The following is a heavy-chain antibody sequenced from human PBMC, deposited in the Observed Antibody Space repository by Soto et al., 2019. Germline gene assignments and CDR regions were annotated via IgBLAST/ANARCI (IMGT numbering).Heavy chain of an antibody. D-gene: IGHD2-8*02. J-gene: IGHJ3*02. V-gene: IGHV3-23*01. CDR3: AKATATGGGAFEI. Sequence: EMQMLESGGGLAQPGGSLRLSCAVSGFIYSSYDMSWVRQAPGKGLEWVSTILVGGSTHYEDSVKGRFTISRDTSKNTVYLQMNSLTAGDTAVYYCAKATATGGGAFEIYGHGTLVTVSS. CDR2: ILVGGST. CDR1: GFIYSSYD.